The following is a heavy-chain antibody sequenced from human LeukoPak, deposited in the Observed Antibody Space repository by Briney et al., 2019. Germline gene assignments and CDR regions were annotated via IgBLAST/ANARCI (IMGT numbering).Heavy chain of an antibody. CDR2: IYYSGST. V-gene: IGHV4-39*01. J-gene: IGHJ4*02. Sequence: SETLSLTCTVSGGSISSSSYYWGWIRQPPGKGLEWIGSIYYSGSTYYNPSLKSRVTISVDTSKNQFSLKLSSVTAADTAVYYCARLHYDYVWGSYRSHYFDYWGQGTLVTVSS. CDR1: GGSISSSSYY. CDR3: ARLHYDYVWGSYRSHYFDY. D-gene: IGHD3-16*02.